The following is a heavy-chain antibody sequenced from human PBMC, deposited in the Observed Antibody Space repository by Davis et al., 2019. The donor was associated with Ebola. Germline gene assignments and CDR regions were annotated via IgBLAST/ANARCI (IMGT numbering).Heavy chain of an antibody. V-gene: IGHV6-1*01. D-gene: IGHD2-8*02. CDR2: NYYNSKRFR. J-gene: IGHJ5*02. CDR3: VKGWGSTGPNH. Sequence: HSQTLSLTCAISGDSVSSNSGGAWNWLRQSPSRLLEWLGRNYYNSKRFRYYAVSVKSRITINLDTAKNHFSLQLSSVTPEDTAVYYCVKGWGSTGPNHWGQGTLVTVSS. CDR1: GDSVSSNSGGA.